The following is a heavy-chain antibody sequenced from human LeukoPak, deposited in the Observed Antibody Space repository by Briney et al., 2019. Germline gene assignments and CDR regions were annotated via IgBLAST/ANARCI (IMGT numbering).Heavy chain of an antibody. Sequence: SETLSLTCTVSGGSISNYYWNWIRQPAGKGLEWIGRIYTSGSTKYNPSLKSRVTMSVDTSKNQFSLKLTSVTAADTAVYYCARGRDGYNYFDYWGQGTLVTVSS. D-gene: IGHD5-24*01. CDR2: IYTSGST. CDR1: GGSISNYY. CDR3: ARGRDGYNYFDY. V-gene: IGHV4-4*07. J-gene: IGHJ4*02.